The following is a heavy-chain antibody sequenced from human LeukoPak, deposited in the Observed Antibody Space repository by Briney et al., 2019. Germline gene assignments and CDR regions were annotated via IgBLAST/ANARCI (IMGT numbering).Heavy chain of an antibody. J-gene: IGHJ4*02. CDR3: ARASEYYYDSSGYYFTFDY. D-gene: IGHD3-22*01. CDR1: GFTFSSYS. CDR2: ISSSSSYI. V-gene: IGHV3-21*01. Sequence: GGSLRLSCAASGFTFSSYSMNWVRQAPGKGLEWVSSISSSSSYIYYADSVKGRFTISRDNAKNSLYLQMDSLRAEDTAVYYCARASEYYYDSSGYYFTFDYWGQGTLVTVSS.